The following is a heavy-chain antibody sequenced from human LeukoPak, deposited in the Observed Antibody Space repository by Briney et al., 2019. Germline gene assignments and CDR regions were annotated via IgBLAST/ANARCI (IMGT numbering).Heavy chain of an antibody. D-gene: IGHD4-17*01. CDR3: ATEIVGYGDVNYFDS. CDR2: FAPGDGET. Sequence: ASVKVSCKISGYTLTEVSMHWVRQAPGKGLEWMGGFAPGDGETIYAQNFQGGLIVTEDTSTDTAYMELSSLRSDDTAVYYCATEIVGYGDVNYFDSWGQGTLVTVSS. CDR1: GYTLTEVS. V-gene: IGHV1-24*01. J-gene: IGHJ4*02.